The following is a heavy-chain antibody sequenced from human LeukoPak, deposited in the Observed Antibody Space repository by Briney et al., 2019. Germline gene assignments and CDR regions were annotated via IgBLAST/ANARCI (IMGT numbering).Heavy chain of an antibody. J-gene: IGHJ4*02. CDR2: IYSGGGT. V-gene: IGHV3-53*01. CDR3: ASGGTSVFDF. Sequence: PGGSLRLSCAASGLTVSNNYMSWVRQAPGKGLEWVSVIYSGGGTYYADSVKGRFTISRDNSKNTLYLQLNSLRAEDTAVYYCASGGTSVFDFWGQGTLVTVSS. D-gene: IGHD1-26*01. CDR1: GLTVSNNY.